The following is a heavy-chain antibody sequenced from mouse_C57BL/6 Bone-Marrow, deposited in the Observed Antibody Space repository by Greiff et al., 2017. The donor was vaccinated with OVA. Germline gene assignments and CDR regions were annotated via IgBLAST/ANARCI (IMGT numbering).Heavy chain of an antibody. D-gene: IGHD1-1*01. V-gene: IGHV8-8*01. Sequence: QVQLKECGPGILQPSQTLSLTCSFSGFSLSTFGMGVGWIRQPSGKGLEWLAHIWWDDDKYYNPALKSRLTISKDTSKNQVFLKIANVDTADTATYYCARIAPHYYGSRGYYFDYWGQGTTLTVSS. CDR3: ARIAPHYYGSRGYYFDY. J-gene: IGHJ2*01. CDR1: GFSLSTFGMG. CDR2: IWWDDDK.